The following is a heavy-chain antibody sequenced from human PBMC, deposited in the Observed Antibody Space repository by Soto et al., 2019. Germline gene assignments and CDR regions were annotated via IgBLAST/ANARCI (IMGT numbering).Heavy chain of an antibody. J-gene: IGHJ3*02. CDR3: ARDGVDVSMTTGGHGAVVI. CDR1: GGSFSTYG. Sequence: QVQLVQSGAEMKKPGSSVKVSCKASGGSFSTYGISWVRQAPGQGLEWMGGFIPVFTTANYAQKFQGRVSITADESTYRAYMELSSLRSEDTPGYVWARDGVDVSMTTGGHGAVVIWGQGTVVTVSS. V-gene: IGHV1-69*01. CDR2: FIPVFTTA. D-gene: IGHD4-17*01.